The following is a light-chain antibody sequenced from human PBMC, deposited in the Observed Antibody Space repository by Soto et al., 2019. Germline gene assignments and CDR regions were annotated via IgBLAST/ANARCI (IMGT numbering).Light chain of an antibody. J-gene: IGLJ3*02. CDR1: NIATYS. CDR3: QLWDNKNDEVV. CDR2: NDS. V-gene: IGLV3-21*04. Sequence: SYELTQPPSVSLAPGKTARITCGGNNIATYSVHWYRQKPGQAPVLVISNDSDRPSGIPDRFSGSNSGHTATLTIRRVEAGDEADYYCQLWDNKNDEVVFGGGTKLTVL.